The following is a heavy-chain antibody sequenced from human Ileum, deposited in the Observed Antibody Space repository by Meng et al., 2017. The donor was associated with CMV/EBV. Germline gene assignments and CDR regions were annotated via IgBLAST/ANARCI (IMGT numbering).Heavy chain of an antibody. V-gene: IGHV3-21*03. J-gene: IGHJ3*02. Sequence: GESLKISCAASGFSLLSYSMNWVRQAPGKGLEWVSFISSSSGDRYYADSVKGRFTISRDDSRDTLYLQMNSLKTEDTAVYYCTTESEYEPHLVKGAFEMWGQGTLVTVSS. CDR3: TTESEYEPHLVKGAFEM. D-gene: IGHD6-13*01. CDR2: ISSSSGDR. CDR1: GFSLLSYS.